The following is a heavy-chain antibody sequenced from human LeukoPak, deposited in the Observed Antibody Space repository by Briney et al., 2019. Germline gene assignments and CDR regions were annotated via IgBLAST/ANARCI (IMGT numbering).Heavy chain of an antibody. D-gene: IGHD3-22*01. CDR1: GFTFSSYD. Sequence: GGSPRLSCAASGFTFSSYDMHWVRQAPGKGLEWVAVIWYDGSNKYYADSVKGRFTISRDNSKNTLYLQMNSLRAEDTAVYYCARGFYPDRTMIVVVVDYWGQGSLVTVSS. CDR2: IWYDGSNK. CDR3: ARGFYPDRTMIVVVVDY. V-gene: IGHV3-33*01. J-gene: IGHJ4*02.